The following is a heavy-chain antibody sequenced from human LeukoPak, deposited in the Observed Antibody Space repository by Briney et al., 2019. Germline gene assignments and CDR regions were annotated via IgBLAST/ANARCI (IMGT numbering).Heavy chain of an antibody. J-gene: IGHJ4*02. CDR2: ISYDGSNK. CDR3: ARGDYVDLDY. Sequence: GGSLRLSCAASGFTFNNYGMHWVRQAPGKGLEWVAVISYDGSNKYYADSVKGRFTISRDNSKNTLYLQMNSLRAEDTAVYYCARGDYVDLDYWGQGTLVTVSS. V-gene: IGHV3-30*03. CDR1: GFTFNNYG. D-gene: IGHD4-17*01.